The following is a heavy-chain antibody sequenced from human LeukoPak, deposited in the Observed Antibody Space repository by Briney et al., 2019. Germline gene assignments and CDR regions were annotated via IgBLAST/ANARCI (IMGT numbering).Heavy chain of an antibody. D-gene: IGHD5-18*01. CDR2: IYYSGST. Sequence: PSETLSLTCTVSGGSISSSSYYWGWIRQPPGKGLEWIGSIYYSGSTYYNPSLKSRVTISVDTSKNQFSLKLSSVTAADTAVYYCARVSDTAMVYYFDYWGQGTLVTVPS. J-gene: IGHJ4*02. CDR3: ARVSDTAMVYYFDY. V-gene: IGHV4-39*07. CDR1: GGSISSSSYY.